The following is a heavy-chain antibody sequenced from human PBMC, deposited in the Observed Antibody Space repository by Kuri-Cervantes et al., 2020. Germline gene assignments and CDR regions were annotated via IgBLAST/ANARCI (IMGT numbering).Heavy chain of an antibody. D-gene: IGHD2-21*02. CDR3: ASQCGGDCYISYAFDI. Sequence: SETLSPTSTVSGGSISSYYWTWIRQPPGKGLEWIGYIYYSGSTNYIPSLKSRVTISVDTSKNQFSLKLSSVTAADTAVYYCASQCGGDCYISYAFDIWGQGAMVTVSS. CDR1: GGSISSYY. J-gene: IGHJ3*02. V-gene: IGHV4-59*08. CDR2: IYYSGST.